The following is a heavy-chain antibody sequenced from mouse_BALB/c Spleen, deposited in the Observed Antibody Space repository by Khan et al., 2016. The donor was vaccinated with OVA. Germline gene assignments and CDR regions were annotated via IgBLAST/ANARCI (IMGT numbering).Heavy chain of an antibody. D-gene: IGHD4-1*01. CDR3: GDHLTGAFAY. V-gene: IGHV5-6*01. CDR1: GFTFSSYS. CDR2: ISSGGDYT. Sequence: EVELVESGGDLVKPGGSLKLSCAASGFTFSSYSMYWVRQTPDKRLEWVASISSGGDYTYYPDSVKGRFTISRDNATNTLYLQMSDLKSEETAMYYCGDHLTGAFAYWGQGTLVTVSA. J-gene: IGHJ3*01.